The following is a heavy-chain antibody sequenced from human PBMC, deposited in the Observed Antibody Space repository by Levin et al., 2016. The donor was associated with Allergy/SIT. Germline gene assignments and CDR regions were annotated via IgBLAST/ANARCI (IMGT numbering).Heavy chain of an antibody. J-gene: IGHJ4*02. CDR2: IYYSGST. CDR3: ARDKLPNSSSSI. V-gene: IGHV4-31*02. Sequence: WIRQPPGKGLEWIGYIYYSGSTYYNPSLKSRVTISVDTSKNQFSLKLSSVTAADTAVYYCARDKLPNSSSSIWGQGTLVTVSS. D-gene: IGHD6-6*01.